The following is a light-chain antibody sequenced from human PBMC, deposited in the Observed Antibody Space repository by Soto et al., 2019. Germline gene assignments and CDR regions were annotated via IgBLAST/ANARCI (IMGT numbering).Light chain of an antibody. Sequence: EIVLTQSPATLSLSPGERATLSCRASQSVSSYLAWYRQKPGQAPRLLIYDASNRATGIPARFSGSGSGTDFTLTISILEPEDFAVYYCEQRSDWPRLWGFGQGTKVEIK. V-gene: IGKV3-11*01. CDR1: QSVSSY. CDR2: DAS. J-gene: IGKJ1*01. CDR3: EQRSDWPRLWG.